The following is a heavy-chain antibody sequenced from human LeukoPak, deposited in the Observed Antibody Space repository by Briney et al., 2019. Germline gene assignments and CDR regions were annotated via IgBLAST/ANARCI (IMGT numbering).Heavy chain of an antibody. CDR2: IWYDGSNK. CDR1: GFTFSSYG. J-gene: IGHJ4*02. D-gene: IGHD3-16*01. V-gene: IGHV3-33*06. CDR3: AKVLGGSTEFDY. Sequence: GGSLRLSCAASGFTFSSYGMNWVRQAPGKGLEWVAVIWYDGSNKYYADSVKGRFTIFRDNSKNTLYLQMNSLRAEDTAVYYCAKVLGGSTEFDYWGQGTLVTVSS.